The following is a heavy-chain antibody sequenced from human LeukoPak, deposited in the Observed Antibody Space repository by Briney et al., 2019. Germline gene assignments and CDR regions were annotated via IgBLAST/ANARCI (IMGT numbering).Heavy chain of an antibody. CDR2: IYHSGNT. D-gene: IGHD5-12*01. J-gene: IGHJ4*02. CDR1: GYSISSGYY. Sequence: SETLSLTCTVSGYSISSGYYWGWIRQPPGKGLEWIGSIYHSGNTYYNPSLKSRVTISVDTSKNQFSLKLSSVTAADTAVYYCARALATMFFDYWGQGTLVTVST. V-gene: IGHV4-38-2*02. CDR3: ARALATMFFDY.